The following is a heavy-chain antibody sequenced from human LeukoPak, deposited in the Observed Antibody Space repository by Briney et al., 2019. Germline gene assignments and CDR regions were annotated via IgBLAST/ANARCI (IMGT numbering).Heavy chain of an antibody. Sequence: ASVKVSCKASRYTFTSYGISWVRQAPGQGLEWMGWISAYNGNTNYAQKLQGRVTMTTDTSTSTAYMELRSLRSDDTAVYYCAREQNYCSSTSCPLDYWGQGTLVTVSS. V-gene: IGHV1-18*01. CDR3: AREQNYCSSTSCPLDY. CDR1: RYTFTSYG. J-gene: IGHJ4*02. CDR2: ISAYNGNT. D-gene: IGHD2-2*01.